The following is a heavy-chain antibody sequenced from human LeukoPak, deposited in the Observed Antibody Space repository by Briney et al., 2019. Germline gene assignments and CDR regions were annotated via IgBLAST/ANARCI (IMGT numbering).Heavy chain of an antibody. D-gene: IGHD3-16*02. Sequence: GRSLRLSCAASGFTFSSYAMSWVRQAPGKGLEWVSAISGSGGSTYYADSVKGRFTISRDNSKNTLYLQMNSLRAEDTAVYYCAKPGDDYVWGSYRRGYFDYWGQGTLVTVSS. CDR3: AKPGDDYVWGSYRRGYFDY. CDR1: GFTFSSYA. J-gene: IGHJ4*02. CDR2: ISGSGGST. V-gene: IGHV3-23*01.